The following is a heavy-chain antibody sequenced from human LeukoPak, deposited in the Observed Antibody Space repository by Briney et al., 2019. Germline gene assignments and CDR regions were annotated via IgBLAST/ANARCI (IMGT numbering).Heavy chain of an antibody. CDR1: GFTFSTYA. V-gene: IGHV3-30-3*01. J-gene: IGHJ3*01. Sequence: GGSLRLSCAASGFTFSTYAMHWVRQAPGKGLDWVSIISYDGTNIYYADSVKGRFTISRDNAKNSLYLQMNSLRAVDTAVYYCVRMDAFDVWGQGTMVTVSS. CDR3: VRMDAFDV. CDR2: ISYDGTNI.